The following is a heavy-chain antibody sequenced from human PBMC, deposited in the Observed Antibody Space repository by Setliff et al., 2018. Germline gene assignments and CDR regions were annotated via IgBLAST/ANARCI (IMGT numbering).Heavy chain of an antibody. Sequence: SVKVSCKASGGTFRNYGISWVRQAPGQGLDWMGGIIPIFGTANYAQKFQGRVTITTDDSTNTAYMELSSLRSEDTAVYFCARERGSYDSSTHYTYYFDYWGQGTLVTV. D-gene: IGHD3-22*01. CDR1: GGTFRNYG. CDR2: IIPIFGTA. J-gene: IGHJ4*02. CDR3: ARERGSYDSSTHYTYYFDY. V-gene: IGHV1-69*05.